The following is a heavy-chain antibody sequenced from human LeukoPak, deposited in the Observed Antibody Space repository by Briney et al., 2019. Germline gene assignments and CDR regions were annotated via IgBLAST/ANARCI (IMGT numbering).Heavy chain of an antibody. Sequence: SETLSLTCTVSGGSVSSTTYYCSWIRQPPGKGLEWIGEVHPHGILYYNSSLLSRVTISIDTSKTQFSLRLTSVTASDTAFYYCARGRDRSKAGDLWGQGSLVTVSS. CDR3: ARGRDRSKAGDL. CDR1: GGSVSSTTYY. CDR2: VHPHGIL. J-gene: IGHJ5*02. D-gene: IGHD5-24*01. V-gene: IGHV4-39*07.